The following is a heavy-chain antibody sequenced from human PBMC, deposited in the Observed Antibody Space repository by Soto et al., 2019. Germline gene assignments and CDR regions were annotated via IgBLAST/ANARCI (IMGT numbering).Heavy chain of an antibody. CDR3: CCRTS. V-gene: IGHV3-53*01. CDR2: IYGGSST. J-gene: IGHJ3*01. Sequence: QPGGSLRLSCAASGFTVSSNYMNWVRQAPGKGLEWVSFIYGGSSTYYADSVKGRFTISRDNSKNTLNLPMNSLRGEDTARSPHCCRTSWGQGAVVTVSS. D-gene: IGHD2-2*01. CDR1: GFTVSSNY.